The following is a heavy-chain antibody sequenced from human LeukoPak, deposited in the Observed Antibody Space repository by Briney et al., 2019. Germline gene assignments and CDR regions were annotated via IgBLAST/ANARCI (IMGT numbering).Heavy chain of an antibody. D-gene: IGHD6-13*01. V-gene: IGHV4-39*07. J-gene: IGHJ4*02. CDR2: INHSGST. Sequence: SETLSLTCTVSGGSISSSSYYWGWIRQPPGKGLEWIGEINHSGSTNYNPSLKSRVTISVDTSKNQFSLKLSSVTAADTAVYYCARGRYPPGYSSSWYYFDYWGQGTLVTVSS. CDR1: GGSISSSSYY. CDR3: ARGRYPPGYSSSWYYFDY.